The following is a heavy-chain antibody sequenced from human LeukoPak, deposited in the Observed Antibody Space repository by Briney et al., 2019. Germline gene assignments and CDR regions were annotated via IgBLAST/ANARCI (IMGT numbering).Heavy chain of an antibody. D-gene: IGHD3-10*01. CDR3: ARAMVRGVIYSAFDI. CDR1: GYTFTSYG. J-gene: IGHJ3*02. Sequence: ASVKVSCKASGYTFTSYGISWVRQAPGQGLEWMGWISAYNGNTNYAQKLQGRVTMTTDTSTSTAYMELRNLRSDDTAVYYCARAMVRGVIYSAFDIWGQGTMVTVSS. V-gene: IGHV1-18*01. CDR2: ISAYNGNT.